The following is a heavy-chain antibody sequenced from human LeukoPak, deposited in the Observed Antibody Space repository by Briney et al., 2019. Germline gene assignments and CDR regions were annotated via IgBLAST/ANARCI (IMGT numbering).Heavy chain of an antibody. J-gene: IGHJ5*02. CDR1: GFTFSTYS. CDR2: INHDGSDT. Sequence: QTGGSLRLSCAASGFTFSTYSMDWVRQAPGRGPVWVSRINHDGSDTIYADSVRGRFTISRDDAKNTLYLQMNNLRAEDTAVYYCVRGGPSTWSWGQGTLVTVSS. CDR3: VRGGPSTWS. D-gene: IGHD2-15*01. V-gene: IGHV3-74*01.